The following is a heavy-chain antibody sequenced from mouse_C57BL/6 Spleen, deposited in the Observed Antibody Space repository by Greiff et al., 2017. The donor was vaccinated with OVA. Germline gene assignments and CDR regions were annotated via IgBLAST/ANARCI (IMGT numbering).Heavy chain of an antibody. D-gene: IGHD1-1*01. CDR1: GYSFTGYF. V-gene: IGHV1-20*01. J-gene: IGHJ4*01. CDR2: INPYNGDT. Sequence: VQLQQSGPELVKPGASVKISCKASGYSFTGYFMHWVMQSHGKSLEWIGRINPYNGDTFYNQKFKGKATLTVDKSSSTAHMELRSLTSEDAAVYYWARATVVEGYYYAMDYWGQGTSVTVSS. CDR3: ARATVVEGYYYAMDY.